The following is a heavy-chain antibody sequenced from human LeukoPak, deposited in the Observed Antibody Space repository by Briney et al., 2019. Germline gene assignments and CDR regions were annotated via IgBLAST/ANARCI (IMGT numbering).Heavy chain of an antibody. Sequence: GGSLQISCKGSGCRFTSYWIGWGRQMPGKGLEWMGIIYPGDSDTRYSPSFQGQVTISADKSISTAYLQWSSLKASDTAMYYCACYDFEKNWFDPWGQGTLVTVSS. CDR3: ACYDFEKNWFDP. V-gene: IGHV5-51*01. J-gene: IGHJ5*02. CDR1: GCRFTSYW. CDR2: IYPGDSDT. D-gene: IGHD5-12*01.